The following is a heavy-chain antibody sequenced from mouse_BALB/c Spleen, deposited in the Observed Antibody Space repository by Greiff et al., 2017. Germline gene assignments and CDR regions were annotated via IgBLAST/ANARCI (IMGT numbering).Heavy chain of an antibody. CDR3: ARSWAYYRYDVDYAMDY. D-gene: IGHD2-14*01. Sequence: VESGGGLLQPGGSRKLPCAASGFPSGSFGMHWVRQAPGKGLEWVAYISSGSSTIYYADTVKGRFTISRDNPKNTLFLQMTSLRSEDTAMYYCARSWAYYRYDVDYAMDYWGQGTSVTVSS. CDR2: ISSGSSTI. V-gene: IGHV5-17*02. CDR1: GFPSGSFG. J-gene: IGHJ4*01.